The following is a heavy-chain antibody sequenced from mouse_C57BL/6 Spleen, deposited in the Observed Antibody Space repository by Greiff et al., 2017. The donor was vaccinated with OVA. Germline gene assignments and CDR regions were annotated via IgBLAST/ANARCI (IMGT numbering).Heavy chain of an antibody. J-gene: IGHJ1*03. D-gene: IGHD1-1*01. V-gene: IGHV1-50*01. CDR1: GYTFTSYW. CDR2: IDPSDSYT. CDR3: ARALITTVPWYFDV. Sequence: QVHVKQSGAELVKPGASVKLSCKASGYTFTSYWMQWVKQRPGQGLEWIGEIDPSDSYTNYNQKFKGKATLTVDTSSSTAYMQLSSLTSEDSAVYYCARALITTVPWYFDVWGTGTTVTVSS.